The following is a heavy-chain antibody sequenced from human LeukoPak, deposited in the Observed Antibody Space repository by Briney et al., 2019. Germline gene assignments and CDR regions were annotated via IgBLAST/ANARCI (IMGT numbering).Heavy chain of an antibody. CDR2: ISSSSSYI. CDR1: GLTFSSYT. V-gene: IGHV3-21*01. D-gene: IGHD3-10*01. CDR3: ARMVRGVIIGWFDP. J-gene: IGHJ5*02. Sequence: GGPLESSVEPLGLTFSSYTLNWFARPQGKGLDWVSSISSSSSYIYYADSVKGRFTISRDNAKNSLYLQMNSLRAEDTAVYYCARMVRGVIIGWFDPWGQGTLVTVSS.